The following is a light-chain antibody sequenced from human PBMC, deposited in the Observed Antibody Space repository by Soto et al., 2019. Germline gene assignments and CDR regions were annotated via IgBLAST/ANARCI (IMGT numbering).Light chain of an antibody. V-gene: IGLV2-14*01. CDR3: SSYTSASALGI. CDR2: EVN. J-gene: IGLJ2*01. CDR1: NFDIGRYDY. Sequence: QSALTQPASVSGSPGQTITISCAGTNFDIGRYDYVSWYRQHPGEAPKLIIFEVNNRPSGVSNRFSGSKSGNTASLTIFGLQVEDEALYFCSSYTSASALGIFGGGTQLTVL.